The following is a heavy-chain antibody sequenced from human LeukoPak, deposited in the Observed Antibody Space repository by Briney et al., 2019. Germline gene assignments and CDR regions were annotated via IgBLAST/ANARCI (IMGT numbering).Heavy chain of an antibody. CDR3: AKYGRSTWFYLDS. J-gene: IGHJ4*02. CDR1: GFTFSSYA. V-gene: IGHV3-23*01. D-gene: IGHD6-13*01. CDR2: VSVSGSST. Sequence: GGSLRLSCAAYGFTFSSYAMSWVRQAPGKGLEWVSGVSVSGSSTHYADSMKGRFTISRDNSKNTAYLQMNSLTAEDTAVYYCAKYGRSTWFYLDSWGQGTLVTVSS.